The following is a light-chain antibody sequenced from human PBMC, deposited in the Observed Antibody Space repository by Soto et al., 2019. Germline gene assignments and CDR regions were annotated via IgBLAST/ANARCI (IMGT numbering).Light chain of an antibody. CDR3: CSYVGGSTWV. Sequence: QSALTQPASVSGSPGQSITIFCTGSPSDVGTYNLVSWFQQHPGKAPKLIIYEGVKRPPGVSNRFSGSKSGNTASLTISGLQAEDEADYHCCSYVGGSTWVFGGGTKLTVL. J-gene: IGLJ3*02. CDR2: EGV. CDR1: PSDVGTYNL. V-gene: IGLV2-23*01.